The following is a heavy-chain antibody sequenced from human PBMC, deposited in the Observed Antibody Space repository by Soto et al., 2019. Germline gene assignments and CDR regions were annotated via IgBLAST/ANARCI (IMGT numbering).Heavy chain of an antibody. V-gene: IGHV4-39*01. CDR1: GGSISSSSYY. Sequence: PSETLSLTCAVSGGSISSSSYYWGWIRQPPGKGLEWIGSIYYSGSTYYNPSLKSRVTISVDTSKNQFSLKLSSVTAADTAVYYCARQQMFTYYYGSGSNWFDPWGQGTLVTVSS. D-gene: IGHD3-10*01. CDR3: ARQQMFTYYYGSGSNWFDP. CDR2: IYYSGST. J-gene: IGHJ5*02.